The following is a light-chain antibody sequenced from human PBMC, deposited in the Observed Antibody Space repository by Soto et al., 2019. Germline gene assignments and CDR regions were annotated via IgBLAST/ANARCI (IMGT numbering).Light chain of an antibody. Sequence: EIVLTQSPGTLSLSPGERATLSCRASQSFSSRKIAWFQQKPGQAPRLLIYGASIRATGTPARFSGSGSGTEFSLTISSLQPEDFAVYYCQPYDSWPPITFGQGTRLEIK. V-gene: IGKV3-20*01. CDR1: QSFSSRK. J-gene: IGKJ5*01. CDR2: GAS. CDR3: QPYDSWPPIT.